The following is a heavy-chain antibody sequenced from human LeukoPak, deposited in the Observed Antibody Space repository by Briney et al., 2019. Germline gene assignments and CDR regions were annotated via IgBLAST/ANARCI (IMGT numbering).Heavy chain of an antibody. V-gene: IGHV3-23*01. Sequence: PGGSLRLSCAASGFTFSSYAMSWVRQAPGKGLEWVSAISGSGGSTYYADSVKGRFTISRDNSKNTLYLQMNSLRAEDTAVYYCVRDLYGSGWYGGGDYWGQGTLVTVSS. CDR1: GFTFSSYA. D-gene: IGHD6-19*01. CDR3: VRDLYGSGWYGGGDY. J-gene: IGHJ4*02. CDR2: ISGSGGST.